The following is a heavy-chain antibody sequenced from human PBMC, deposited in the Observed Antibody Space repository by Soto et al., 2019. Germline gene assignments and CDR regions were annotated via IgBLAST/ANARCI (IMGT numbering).Heavy chain of an antibody. V-gene: IGHV4-34*01. CDR1: GGSFSGYF. D-gene: IGHD3-3*01. Sequence: PSETLSLTCVVYGGSFSGYFWSWIRQPPGKGLEWIGEINHSGTTNYNPSLKSRVTISVDTSKSQFSLKLSSVTAADTAVYYCASLYDFWSGNDAFDIWGQGTMVTVSS. CDR2: INHSGTT. CDR3: ASLYDFWSGNDAFDI. J-gene: IGHJ3*02.